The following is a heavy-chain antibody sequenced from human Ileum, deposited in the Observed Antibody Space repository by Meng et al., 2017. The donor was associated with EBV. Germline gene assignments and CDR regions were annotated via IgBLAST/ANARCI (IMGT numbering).Heavy chain of an antibody. CDR2: TSHSGST. V-gene: IGHV4-4*02. CDR3: ASSDYYRSDY. J-gene: IGHJ4*02. Sequence: QVLLHESGPGLVKPSGTLSLTCAVSGGSISRSDWWSWVRQPPGKGLEWIGETSHSGSTNYSPSLKSRVTISLDKSKNQLSLKLNSVTAADTAVYYCASSDYYRSDYWGQGTLVTVSS. D-gene: IGHD3-22*01. CDR1: GGSISRSDW.